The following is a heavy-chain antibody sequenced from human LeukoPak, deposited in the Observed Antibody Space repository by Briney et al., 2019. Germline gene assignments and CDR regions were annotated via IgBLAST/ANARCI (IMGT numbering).Heavy chain of an antibody. J-gene: IGHJ6*02. CDR3: AISSWGDMDV. Sequence: GESLKVSCKGSGYRFTSYWIGWVRPMPGKGLEWMGIIYPDDSDTRYSPSFQGQVTISADKSITTAYLQWSSLKASDTAMYYCAISSWGDMDVWGQGTTVTVSS. V-gene: IGHV5-51*01. CDR2: IYPDDSDT. D-gene: IGHD1-26*01. CDR1: GYRFTSYW.